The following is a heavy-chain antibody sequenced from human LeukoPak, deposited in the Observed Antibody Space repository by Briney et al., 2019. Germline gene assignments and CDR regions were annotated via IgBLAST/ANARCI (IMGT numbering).Heavy chain of an antibody. CDR2: MNPNSGNT. J-gene: IGHJ6*03. V-gene: IGHV1-8*03. CDR1: GYTFTSYD. CDR3: ARGRGTGPYYYYYMDV. Sequence: ASVKVSCKASGYTFTSYDINWVRQATGQGLEWMGWMNPNSGNTGYAQKFQGRVTITRNTSISTAYMELSSLRSEDTAVYYCARGRGTGPYYYYYMDVWGKGTTVTVSS. D-gene: IGHD3/OR15-3a*01.